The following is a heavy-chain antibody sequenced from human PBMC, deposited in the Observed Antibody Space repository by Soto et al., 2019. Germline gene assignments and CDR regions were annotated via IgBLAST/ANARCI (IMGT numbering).Heavy chain of an antibody. J-gene: IGHJ4*02. D-gene: IGHD3-3*01. CDR2: IKQDGSEK. Sequence: GGSLRLSCEASGFTFSRYWMSWVRQAPGKGLEWVANIKQDGSEKYYVDSVKGRFTISRDNAKNSLFLQMNSLRAEDTAVYYCAREAYDFWSGYLDYFDYWGQGTLVTVSS. CDR3: AREAYDFWSGYLDYFDY. V-gene: IGHV3-7*05. CDR1: GFTFSRYW.